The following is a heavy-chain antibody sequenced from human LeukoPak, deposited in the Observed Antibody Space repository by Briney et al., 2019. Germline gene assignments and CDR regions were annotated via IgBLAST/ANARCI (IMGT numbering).Heavy chain of an antibody. Sequence: GGSLRLSCAASGFIFSSYAMSWVRQAPGKGLEWVANIKQDGSEKYYVDSVKGRFTISRDNAKNSLYLQMSSLRGEDTAVYYCARDLNSGLDYWGQGTLVTVSS. CDR2: IKQDGSEK. D-gene: IGHD5-12*01. CDR3: ARDLNSGLDY. J-gene: IGHJ4*02. V-gene: IGHV3-7*01. CDR1: GFIFSSYA.